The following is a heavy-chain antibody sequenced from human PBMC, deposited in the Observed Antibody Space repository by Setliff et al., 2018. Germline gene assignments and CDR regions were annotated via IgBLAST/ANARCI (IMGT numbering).Heavy chain of an antibody. V-gene: IGHV1-2*02. J-gene: IGHJ4*02. CDR1: GGTFRTDG. CDR3: ARLAAIPEPGIGILA. Sequence: ASVKVSCKASGGTFRTDGFNWVRQAPGQGLEWMGWINPNTGDTNYAQKFQGRVTLTRDTSIRTSYMELNSLTSDDTAVYYCARLAAIPEPGIGILAWGQGTLVTVSS. CDR2: INPNTGDT. D-gene: IGHD2-2*01.